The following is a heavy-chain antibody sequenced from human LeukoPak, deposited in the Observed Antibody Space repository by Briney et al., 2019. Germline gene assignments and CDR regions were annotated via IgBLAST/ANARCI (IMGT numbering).Heavy chain of an antibody. J-gene: IGHJ4*02. CDR2: INHSGTT. D-gene: IGHD6-19*01. CDR3: ARGTLYSGWSYYFDY. CDR1: GGSFSGYY. Sequence: SETLSLTCAVYGGSFSGYYWSWIRQPPGKGLEWIGEINHSGTTSYNPSLKSRVTISVDMSKNHFSLRLSSVTAADTAMYYCARGTLYSGWSYYFDYWGQGSQVTVSS. V-gene: IGHV4-34*01.